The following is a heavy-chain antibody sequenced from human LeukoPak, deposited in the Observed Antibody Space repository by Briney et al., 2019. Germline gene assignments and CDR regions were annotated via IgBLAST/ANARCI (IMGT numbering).Heavy chain of an antibody. CDR2: IYTSGST. J-gene: IGHJ4*02. Sequence: MSSETLSLTCTVSGGSISSYYWSWIWQPAGKGLEWIGRIYTSGSTNYNPSLTSRVTMSVDTSKNQFSLKLSSVTAADTAVYYCARSPLWFGESHFDYWGQGTLVTVSS. CDR1: GGSISSYY. CDR3: ARSPLWFGESHFDY. V-gene: IGHV4-4*07. D-gene: IGHD3-10*01.